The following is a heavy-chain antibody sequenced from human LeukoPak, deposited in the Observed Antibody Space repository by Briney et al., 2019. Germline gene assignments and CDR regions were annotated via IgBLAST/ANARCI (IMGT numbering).Heavy chain of an antibody. D-gene: IGHD6-19*01. J-gene: IGHJ4*02. CDR1: GFTFSTYW. CDR2: ISSSSNYI. CDR3: ARDKASGWFLIDY. Sequence: GGSLRLSCAASGFTFSTYWMNWVRQAPGKGLEWVSSISSSSNYIYYADSVKGRFTISRDNAKNSLYLQMNSLRAEDTAVYYCARDKASGWFLIDYWGQGTLVTVSS. V-gene: IGHV3-21*01.